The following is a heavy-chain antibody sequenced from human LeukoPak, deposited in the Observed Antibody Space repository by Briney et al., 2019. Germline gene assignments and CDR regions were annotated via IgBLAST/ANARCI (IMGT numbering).Heavy chain of an antibody. J-gene: IGHJ5*02. Sequence: SETLSLTCAVYGGSFSGYYWSWVRQPPGKGLEWIGEINHSGSTNCNPSFKSRVAISVDTSRNKLSLKLSSVTAAETAVYYCARGPDSGSYFAWFDPWGQGTLVTVSS. CDR1: GGSFSGYY. CDR3: ARGPDSGSYFAWFDP. V-gene: IGHV4-34*01. D-gene: IGHD3-10*01. CDR2: INHSGST.